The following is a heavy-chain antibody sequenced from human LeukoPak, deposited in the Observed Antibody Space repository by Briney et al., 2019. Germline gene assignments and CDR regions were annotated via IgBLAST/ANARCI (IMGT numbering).Heavy chain of an antibody. J-gene: IGHJ4*02. V-gene: IGHV3-7*01. Sequence: GGSLRLSCAASGFTFSSYWMSWVRQAPGKGLEWVANIKQDGSEKYYVDSVKGRFTISRDNSKNTLYLQMNSLRAEDTAVYYCAKDESTQQLVTGSYFDYWGQGTLVTVSS. D-gene: IGHD6-13*01. CDR2: IKQDGSEK. CDR1: GFTFSSYW. CDR3: AKDESTQQLVTGSYFDY.